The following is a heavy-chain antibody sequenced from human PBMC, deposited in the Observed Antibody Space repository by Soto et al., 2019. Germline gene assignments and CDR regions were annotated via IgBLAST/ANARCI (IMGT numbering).Heavy chain of an antibody. Sequence: QVQLQQWGAGLLKPSETLSLTCAVYGGSFSGYYWSWIRQPPGKGLEWLGEINHSGSTNYNPSLKSRVTISVDTSKNQFSLKLSSVTAADTAVYYCARGRQRGGSSTSCYGLRFSYYYYYMDVWGKGTTVTVSS. V-gene: IGHV4-34*01. CDR2: INHSGST. CDR3: ARGRQRGGSSTSCYGLRFSYYYYYMDV. D-gene: IGHD2-2*01. CDR1: GGSFSGYY. J-gene: IGHJ6*03.